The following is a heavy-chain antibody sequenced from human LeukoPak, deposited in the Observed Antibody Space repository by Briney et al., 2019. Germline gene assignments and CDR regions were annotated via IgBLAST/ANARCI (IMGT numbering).Heavy chain of an antibody. CDR1: GYTFTDYY. CDR2: INPNDGNT. V-gene: IGHV1-2*02. D-gene: IGHD2-2*01. Sequence: ASVKVSCKASGYTFTDYYMHWVRQAPGQGFEWMGWINPNDGNTNYAQKFQGRVTMTRDTSISTAHMEVSRLRSDDTAVYYCARANFLYCSSSTCLFDYWGQGTLVTVSS. CDR3: ARANFLYCSSSTCLFDY. J-gene: IGHJ4*02.